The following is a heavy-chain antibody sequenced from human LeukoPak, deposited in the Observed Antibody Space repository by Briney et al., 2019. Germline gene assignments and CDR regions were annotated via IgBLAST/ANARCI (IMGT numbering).Heavy chain of an antibody. Sequence: PGGPLRLSCVVSGFTFSSYAMSWVRQAPGKGLEWVSAISGSGDYTYYADSVKGRFTISRDNSKNTLYLQMDSLRAEDTAIYYCAKGPLEGYSNSWRGDYWGQGTLVTVSS. CDR3: AKGPLEGYSNSWRGDY. CDR1: GFTFSSYA. J-gene: IGHJ4*02. V-gene: IGHV3-23*01. D-gene: IGHD6-13*01. CDR2: ISGSGDYT.